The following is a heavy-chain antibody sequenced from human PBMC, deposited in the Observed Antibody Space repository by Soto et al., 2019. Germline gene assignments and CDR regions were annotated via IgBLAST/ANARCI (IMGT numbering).Heavy chain of an antibody. J-gene: IGHJ6*02. V-gene: IGHV1-69*13. CDR3: ARGSNMVRGVIILSDYYYGMDV. Sequence: GASVKVSCKASGGTFSSYAISWVRQAPGQGLEWMGGIIPILGTANYAQKFQGRVTITADESTSTAYMELSSLRSEDTAVYYCARGSNMVRGVIILSDYYYGMDVWGQGTTVTVSS. CDR2: IIPILGTA. D-gene: IGHD3-10*01. CDR1: GGTFSSYA.